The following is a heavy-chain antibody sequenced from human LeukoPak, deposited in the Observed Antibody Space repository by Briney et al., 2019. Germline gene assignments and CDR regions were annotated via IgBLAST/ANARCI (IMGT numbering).Heavy chain of an antibody. CDR1: GFTFTSSA. J-gene: IGHJ4*02. D-gene: IGHD3-10*01. CDR3: AAADFGSGSYFNLHADY. V-gene: IGHV1-58*01. CDR2: IVVGSGNT. Sequence: SVKVSCKASGFTFTSSAVQWVRQARGQRLEWIGWIVVGSGNTNYAQNFQERVTITRDMSTSTAYMELSSLRSEDTAVYYCAAADFGSGSYFNLHADYWGQGTLVTVSS.